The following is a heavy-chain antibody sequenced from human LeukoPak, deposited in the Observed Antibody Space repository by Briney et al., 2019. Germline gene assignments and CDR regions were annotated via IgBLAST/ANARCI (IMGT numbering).Heavy chain of an antibody. V-gene: IGHV1-2*02. CDR2: INPNSGDP. D-gene: IGHD4-11*01. CDR1: GYTFTGYS. Sequence: GASVKVSCKASGYTFTGYSIHWLRQAPGKGPEWMGWINPNSGDPNYAQKFQDRITLTRDTSISTAYLNLINLRSDDTAIYYCARPNVDYYNWFDPWGQGTLVTVSS. J-gene: IGHJ5*02. CDR3: ARPNVDYYNWFDP.